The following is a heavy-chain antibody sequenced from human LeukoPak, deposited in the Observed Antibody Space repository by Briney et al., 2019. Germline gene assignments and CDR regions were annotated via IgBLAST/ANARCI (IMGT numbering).Heavy chain of an antibody. V-gene: IGHV3-23*01. J-gene: IGHJ6*03. CDR3: VKGIYGSGSYYSDYYYNMDV. Sequence: GGSLRLSCAASGFTFSTYGMNWVRQAPGKGLEWVSGISGGGNRTEYADSVKGRFTISRDNSKNTVYQQMNSLRAEDTAVYYCVKGIYGSGSYYSDYYYNMDVWGKGITVTISS. CDR2: ISGGGNRT. CDR1: GFTFSTYG. D-gene: IGHD3-10*01.